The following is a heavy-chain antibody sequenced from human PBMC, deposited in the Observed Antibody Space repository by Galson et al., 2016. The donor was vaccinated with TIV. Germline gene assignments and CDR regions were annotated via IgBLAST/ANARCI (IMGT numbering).Heavy chain of an antibody. CDR2: IIPLSRTT. Sequence: SVKVSCKASGGTFSSYVFNWVRLASGQGLEWMGGIIPLSRTTNYAQKFQGRVTITADESTNTAYMELNSLRSGDTAVYYCASDRNTAFDTYHYYYGMDVWGQGTTVTVSS. CDR3: ASDRNTAFDTYHYYYGMDV. J-gene: IGHJ6*02. D-gene: IGHD5-18*01. V-gene: IGHV1-69*13. CDR1: GGTFSSYV.